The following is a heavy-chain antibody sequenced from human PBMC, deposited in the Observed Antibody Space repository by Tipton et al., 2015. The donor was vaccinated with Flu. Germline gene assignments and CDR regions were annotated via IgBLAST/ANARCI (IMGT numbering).Heavy chain of an antibody. V-gene: IGHV4-34*01. CDR3: ERRGLLWYFDL. J-gene: IGHJ2*01. CDR1: GGSFSGYY. D-gene: IGHD2/OR15-2a*01. CDR2: INHSGST. Sequence: TLSLTCAVYGGSFSGYYWSWIRQPPGKGLEWIGEINHSGSTNYNPSLKSRVTISVDTSKNQFSLKLSSVTAADTAVYYCERRGLLWYFDLWGRGTLVTVSS.